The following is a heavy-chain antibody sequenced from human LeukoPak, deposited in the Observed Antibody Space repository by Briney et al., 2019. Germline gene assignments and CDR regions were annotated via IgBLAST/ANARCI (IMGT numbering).Heavy chain of an antibody. CDR1: GYTFTNYG. J-gene: IGHJ4*02. D-gene: IGHD5-18*01. CDR3: AREEGYSYGSPFDY. CDR2: ISAYSGAT. V-gene: IGHV1-18*01. Sequence: ASVKVSCKVSGYTFTNYGISWVRQAPGQGLEWMGWISAYSGATNYAQKLQGRVTMTTDTSTSTAYMELRSLRSEDTAVYYCAREEGYSYGSPFDYWGQGTLVTVSS.